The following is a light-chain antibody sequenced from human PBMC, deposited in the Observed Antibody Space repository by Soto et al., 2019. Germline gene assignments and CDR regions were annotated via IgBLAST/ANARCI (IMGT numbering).Light chain of an antibody. CDR3: QQRTRWPMT. CDR1: QTVSSN. CDR2: GAS. J-gene: IGKJ5*01. Sequence: EIVMTQSPATLSVSPGERATLSCRASQTVSSNLAWYQQKPGQAPRLLIYGASTRATGIPGRFSGSGSETEFTLTISSLQSEDFAVYYCQQRTRWPMTFGQGTRLEI. V-gene: IGKV3-15*01.